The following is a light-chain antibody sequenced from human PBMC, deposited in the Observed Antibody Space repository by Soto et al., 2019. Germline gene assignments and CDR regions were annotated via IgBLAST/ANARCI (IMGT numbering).Light chain of an antibody. J-gene: IGKJ1*01. CDR3: QQYGSSPGT. CDR1: QSVSSSY. CDR2: DTS. Sequence: EIVLTQSPGTLSLSPGERATLSCRASQSVSSSYLAWYQQKPGQAPRLLIYDTSSRATGIPDRFSGSGSGTDFALTISRVEAEDFAMYFCQQYGSSPGTFGQGTKVDIK. V-gene: IGKV3-20*01.